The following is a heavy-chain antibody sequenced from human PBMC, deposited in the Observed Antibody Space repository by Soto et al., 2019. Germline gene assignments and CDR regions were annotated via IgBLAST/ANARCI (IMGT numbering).Heavy chain of an antibody. Sequence: QVQLVQSGAEVKKPGSSVKVSCKASGGTFSSYAISWVRQAPGQGLEWMGGIIPIFGTANYAQKFQGRVTITACESTSTAYMELSSLRSEDTAVYYCARSETYYYGSWSYFWYYFDYWGQGTLVTVSS. D-gene: IGHD3-10*01. CDR2: IIPIFGTA. CDR3: ARSETYYYGSWSYFWYYFDY. CDR1: GGTFSSYA. V-gene: IGHV1-69*01. J-gene: IGHJ4*02.